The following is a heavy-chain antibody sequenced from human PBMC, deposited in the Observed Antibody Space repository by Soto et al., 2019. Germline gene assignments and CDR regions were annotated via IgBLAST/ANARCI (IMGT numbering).Heavy chain of an antibody. CDR1: GGTFSSYA. CDR2: IIPIFGTA. Sequence: QVQLVQSGAEVKKPGSSVKVSCKASGGTFSSYAISWVRQAPGQGLEWMGGIIPIFGTANYAQKFQGRVTIAADESPGTAYMELGSLRSEDTAVYYCAREMRDSGYVLYGMDVGGQGTTVTVSS. J-gene: IGHJ6*02. D-gene: IGHD5-12*01. CDR3: AREMRDSGYVLYGMDV. V-gene: IGHV1-69*01.